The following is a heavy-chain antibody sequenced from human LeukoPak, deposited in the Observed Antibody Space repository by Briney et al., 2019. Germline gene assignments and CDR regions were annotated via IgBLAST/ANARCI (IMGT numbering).Heavy chain of an antibody. CDR2: ITSGFTP. D-gene: IGHD2-15*01. Sequence: PGGSLRLSCAASGLTLSDYPMSWFRQAPGKGLEWVSGITSGFTPHYADSVMGRFTISRDNSKNTYHLQLNSLRAEDTAVYYCAKDYSDSRVADVFFEYWGQGTLVTVSS. CDR1: GLTLSDYP. J-gene: IGHJ4*02. CDR3: AKDYSDSRVADVFFEY. V-gene: IGHV3-23*01.